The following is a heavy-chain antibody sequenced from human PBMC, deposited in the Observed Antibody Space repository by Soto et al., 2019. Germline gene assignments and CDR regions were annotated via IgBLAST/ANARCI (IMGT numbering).Heavy chain of an antibody. CDR2: IWYDGSSE. Sequence: QVKLVESGGGVVQPGRSVRLSCGASGFTFNSYGMFWVRQAPGKGLEWVAMIWYDGSSEYYADSVKGRFTISRDNSKNTLYLQMNSLRAGDTAVYYCERVSAGDTSPNYFDYWGQGTLVTVSS. D-gene: IGHD2-21*02. CDR3: ERVSAGDTSPNYFDY. J-gene: IGHJ4*02. V-gene: IGHV3-33*01. CDR1: GFTFNSYG.